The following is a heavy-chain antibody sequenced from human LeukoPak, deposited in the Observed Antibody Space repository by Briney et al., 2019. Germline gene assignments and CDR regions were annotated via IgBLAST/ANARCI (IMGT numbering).Heavy chain of an antibody. J-gene: IGHJ3*02. D-gene: IGHD2-21*02. CDR2: IIPIFVTA. V-gene: IGHV1-69*13. CDR3: ARGGRDCGGDCYVAAFDI. Sequence: SVKLSCKPSRGIFSSSAISSVRQSPGQRLEWMGGIIPIFVTANYAQKFQGRVTITADESTSTAYMELSSLRSDDTAVYYCARGGRDCGGDCYVAAFDIWGQGTMVTVSS. CDR1: RGIFSSSA.